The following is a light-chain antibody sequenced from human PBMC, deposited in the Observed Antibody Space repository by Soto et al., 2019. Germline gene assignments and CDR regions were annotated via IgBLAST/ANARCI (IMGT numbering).Light chain of an antibody. J-gene: IGKJ1*01. CDR1: QSVSSTY. CDR3: QQYGSLSWT. V-gene: IGKV3-20*01. CDR2: AVS. Sequence: EIVLTQSPGILSLSPGERATLSCRASQSVSSTYLAWYQQKPGRAPRLLIYAVSTRATGVPDRFSGSGSGTDFTLTISRLEPEDFAVYHCQQYGSLSWTFGQGTKVEIK.